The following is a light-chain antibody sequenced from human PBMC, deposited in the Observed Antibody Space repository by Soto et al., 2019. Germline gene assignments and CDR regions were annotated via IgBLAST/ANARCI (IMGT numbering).Light chain of an antibody. CDR3: QQYYNTPLT. V-gene: IGKV4-1*01. Sequence: DIVMTQSPDSLAVSLGERATINCKSSQSVLYRLNNKNYLGWYQRKPGQPPKLIIYWASTRESGVPDRFSGSGSGTDFTLTISGLQAEDVAVYYCQQYYNTPLTFGQGNKLEIK. CDR1: QSVLYRLNNKNY. J-gene: IGKJ2*01. CDR2: WAS.